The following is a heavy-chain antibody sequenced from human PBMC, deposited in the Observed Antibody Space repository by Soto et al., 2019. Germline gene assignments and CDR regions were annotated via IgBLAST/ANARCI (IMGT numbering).Heavy chain of an antibody. D-gene: IGHD2-15*01. CDR1: GYTFISHG. J-gene: IGHJ6*02. Sequence: QVQLVQSGVEVKKPGASVKVSCKASGYTFISHGISWVRQAPGQGLEWMGWISGKNGNTNYAQKLQGRVTLTTDTSTSTAYMDVWSLRSDATAVSYCARVSSAIAVVPDYGMDVWGQGPTVTVS. CDR2: ISGKNGNT. CDR3: ARVSSAIAVVPDYGMDV. V-gene: IGHV1-18*04.